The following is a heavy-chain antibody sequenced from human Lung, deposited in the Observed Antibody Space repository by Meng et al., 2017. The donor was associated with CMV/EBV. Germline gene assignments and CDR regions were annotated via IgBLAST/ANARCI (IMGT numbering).Heavy chain of an antibody. Sequence: QVHLQESGPGLVKPSGTLSLTCADSGGSISSSNWWSWVRQPPGKGLEWIGEIYHSGSTNYNPSLKSRVTISVDKSKNQFSLKLSSVTAADTAVYYCASFPPPGKQWLVTDYWGQGTLVTVSS. D-gene: IGHD6-19*01. CDR2: IYHSGST. J-gene: IGHJ4*02. CDR3: ASFPPPGKQWLVTDY. CDR1: GGSISSSNW. V-gene: IGHV4-4*02.